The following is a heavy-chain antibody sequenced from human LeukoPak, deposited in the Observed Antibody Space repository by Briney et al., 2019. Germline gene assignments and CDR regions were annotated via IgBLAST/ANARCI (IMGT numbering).Heavy chain of an antibody. D-gene: IGHD6-6*01. J-gene: IGHJ3*02. Sequence: GGSLRLSCAASGFTFSSYSMNWVRQAPGKGLEWVSSVSSGSTYMYYADSVKGRFTISRDNAQNSVFLQMNSLRAEDTAVYYCGRVGGRSKAAKGDAFDIWGQGTMVVVFS. V-gene: IGHV3-21*06. CDR1: GFTFSSYS. CDR2: VSSGSTYM. CDR3: GRVGGRSKAAKGDAFDI.